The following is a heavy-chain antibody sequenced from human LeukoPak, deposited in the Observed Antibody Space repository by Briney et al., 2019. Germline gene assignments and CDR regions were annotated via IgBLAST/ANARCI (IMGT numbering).Heavy chain of an antibody. CDR2: IHYSGSA. CDR1: GGSISSGTYY. D-gene: IGHD1-1*01. J-gene: IGHJ6*02. Sequence: SETLSLTCTVSGGSISSGTYYWGWFRQPPGKGLEWIGSIHYSGSAYYNPSLKSRVTISVDTSKNQFSLKLSSVTAADTAVYYCARVERSIGMDVWGQGTTVTVSS. V-gene: IGHV4-39*07. CDR3: ARVERSIGMDV.